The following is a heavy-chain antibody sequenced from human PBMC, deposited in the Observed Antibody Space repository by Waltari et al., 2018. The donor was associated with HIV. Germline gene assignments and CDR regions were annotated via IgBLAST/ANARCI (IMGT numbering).Heavy chain of an antibody. V-gene: IGHV4-31*03. Sequence: QVQLQESGPGLVKPSQTLSLTCTVSGGSISSGGYYWSWIRQHPGKGLEWIGYIYYSGSTYYNPSLKSRVTISVETSKNQFSLKLSSVTAADTAVYYCARDHATIFGGGGRDYGMDVWGQGTTVTVSS. J-gene: IGHJ6*02. CDR3: ARDHATIFGGGGRDYGMDV. D-gene: IGHD3-3*01. CDR2: IYYSGST. CDR1: GGSISSGGYY.